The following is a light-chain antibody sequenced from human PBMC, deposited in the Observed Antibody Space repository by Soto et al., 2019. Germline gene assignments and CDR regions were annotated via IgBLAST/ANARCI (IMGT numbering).Light chain of an antibody. CDR3: QQDCSSPWT. V-gene: IGKV3-20*01. J-gene: IGKJ1*01. Sequence: EIVLTQSPGTLSLSPGERATLSCRASQSVSSSYLAWYQQKPGQAPRLLIDGASSRATGIPDRFSGSGSGTDFTLTSSRLEPEDFAVYYCQQDCSSPWTFGQGHKVEIK. CDR1: QSVSSSY. CDR2: GAS.